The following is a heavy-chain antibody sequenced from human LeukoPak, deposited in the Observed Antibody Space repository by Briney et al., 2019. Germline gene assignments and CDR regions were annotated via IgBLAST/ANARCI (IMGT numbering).Heavy chain of an antibody. Sequence: GSVKVSCKASGYSFTNYGISWVRQAPGQGLEWMGWISAYNGNTNYAQKLQGRVTMTTDTSTSTAYMELRSLRSDDTAVYYCARERGSSYYYDSSGYFDYWGQGTLVTVSS. D-gene: IGHD3-22*01. J-gene: IGHJ4*02. CDR1: GYSFTNYG. V-gene: IGHV1-18*01. CDR3: ARERGSSYYYDSSGYFDY. CDR2: ISAYNGNT.